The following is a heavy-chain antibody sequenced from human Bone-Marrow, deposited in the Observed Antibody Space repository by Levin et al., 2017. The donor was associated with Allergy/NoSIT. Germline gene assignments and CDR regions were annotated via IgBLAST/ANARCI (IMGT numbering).Heavy chain of an antibody. CDR1: GFTFSSYA. CDR2: ISGSGGST. D-gene: IGHD2-2*01. CDR3: AKDLSTYCSSTSCYIRGGGMDV. Sequence: GGSLRLSCAASGFTFSSYAMSWVRQAPGKGLEWVSAISGSGGSTYYADSVKGRFTISRDNSKNTLYLQMNSLRAEDTAVYYCAKDLSTYCSSTSCYIRGGGMDVWGQGTTVTVSS. V-gene: IGHV3-23*01. J-gene: IGHJ6*02.